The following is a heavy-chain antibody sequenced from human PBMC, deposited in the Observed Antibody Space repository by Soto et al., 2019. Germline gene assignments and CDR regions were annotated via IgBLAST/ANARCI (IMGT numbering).Heavy chain of an antibody. CDR2: ISSSGSTI. CDR1: GFTLSSYE. V-gene: IGHV3-48*03. CDR3: ARDPRGMDV. J-gene: IGHJ6*02. Sequence: GALSLSAADAGFTLSSYEINWVRQAPGKGLEWVSYISSSGSTIYYADSVKGRFTISRDNAKNSLYLQMNSLRAEDKAVYYCARDPRGMDVWGQGTTVTVSS.